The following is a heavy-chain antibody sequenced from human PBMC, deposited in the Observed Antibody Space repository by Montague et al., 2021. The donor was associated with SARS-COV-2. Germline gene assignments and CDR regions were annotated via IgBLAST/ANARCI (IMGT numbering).Heavy chain of an antibody. V-gene: IGHV3-48*03. CDR2: IDGGGTTI. D-gene: IGHD2-8*01. CDR1: GFTFGNYE. J-gene: IGHJ4*02. Sequence: SLRLSCAASGFTFGNYEMNWVRQSPGKGLEWASYIDGGGTTIYYADSVKGRFTISRDNAKNSLFLQMNSLRVEDTAVYYCARDPESWWMTFDYWGQGALVTVSS. CDR3: ARDPESWWMTFDY.